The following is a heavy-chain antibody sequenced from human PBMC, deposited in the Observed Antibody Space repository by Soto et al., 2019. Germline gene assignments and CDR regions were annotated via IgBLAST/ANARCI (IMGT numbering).Heavy chain of an antibody. V-gene: IGHV4-59*01. J-gene: IGHJ5*02. Sequence: SETLSLTCNVSGGSITNFYWSWIRQPPGKGLEWIGWLFNSGSTNYNPSLRSRVTMSVDTSKNHFSLHLTSVTAADTAVYYCARSPGLGNWFDPWGQGTLVTSPQ. D-gene: IGHD6-19*01. CDR3: ARSPGLGNWFDP. CDR1: GGSITNFY. CDR2: LFNSGST.